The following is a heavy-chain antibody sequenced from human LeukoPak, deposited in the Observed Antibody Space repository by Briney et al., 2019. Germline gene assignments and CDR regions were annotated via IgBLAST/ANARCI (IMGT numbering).Heavy chain of an antibody. J-gene: IGHJ4*02. CDR1: GFSISSTYY. V-gene: IGHV4-38-2*01. Sequence: SETLSLTCAFSGFSISSTYYGAWIRPTPGKGLEWIATITHSGNTYYISSLESRLTISLDTSKRHFSLRLTSVTAADTAVYYCARINAPVATFDYWGLGTLVAVSS. CDR2: ITHSGNT. CDR3: ARINAPVATFDY. D-gene: IGHD2-21*01.